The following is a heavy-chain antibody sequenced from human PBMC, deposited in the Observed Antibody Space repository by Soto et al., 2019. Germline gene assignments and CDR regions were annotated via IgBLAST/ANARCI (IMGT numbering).Heavy chain of an antibody. V-gene: IGHV3-23*01. J-gene: IGHJ4*02. CDR2: SSGGDGSP. Sequence: EVQVSESGGGLVQPGGSLRLSCTASGFSFSSSAMTWVRQAPGKGLEWVPASSGGDGSPSYADSVNGRFTISRDNSTITISIQMNSLRAADTSAYYCANGHTSNYDSLALSGVDCWGQGTQVTVSS. D-gene: IGHD3-16*01. CDR1: GFSFSSSA. CDR3: ANGHTSNYDSLALSGVDC.